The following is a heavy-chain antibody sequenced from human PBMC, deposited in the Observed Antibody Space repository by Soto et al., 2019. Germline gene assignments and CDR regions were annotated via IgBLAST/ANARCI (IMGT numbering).Heavy chain of an antibody. D-gene: IGHD3-3*01. J-gene: IGHJ4*02. CDR2: ISFDGRRA. Sequence: QVQLVESGGGVVQPGKSLRLSCAASGFSFTNYXXNXXXXGPGKGLGWVATISFDGRRAIYADXXKGRVTISRDNSKXXXXXXXXXXXXXXXGLYFXXTWRTDTEWLGDYWGQGTRVTVSS. CDR3: XTWRTDTEWLGDY. CDR1: GFSFTNYX. V-gene: IGHV3-30*03.